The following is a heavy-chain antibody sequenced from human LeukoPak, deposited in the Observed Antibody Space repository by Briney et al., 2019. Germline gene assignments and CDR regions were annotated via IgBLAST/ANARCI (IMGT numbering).Heavy chain of an antibody. V-gene: IGHV3-53*01. CDR3: ARGPSIVATTKTDY. Sequence: PGGSLRLSCAASGFTVSSNYMSWVRQAPGKGLEWVSVIYSGGSTYYADSVKGRFTISRDNSKNTLYLQMNSLRAEDTAVYYCARGPSIVATTKTDYWGQGTLVTVSS. D-gene: IGHD5-12*01. J-gene: IGHJ4*02. CDR2: IYSGGST. CDR1: GFTVSSNY.